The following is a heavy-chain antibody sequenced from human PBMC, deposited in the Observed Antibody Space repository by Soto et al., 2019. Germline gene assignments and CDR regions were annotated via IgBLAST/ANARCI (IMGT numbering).Heavy chain of an antibody. Sequence: KPSETLSLTCAVSGGSISSGGYSWSWIWQPPGKGLEWIGYIYHSGSTYYNPSLKSRVTISVDRSKNQFSLKLSSVTAADTAVYYCARYCSSTSCSSAFDYWGQGTLVTVSS. CDR1: GGSISSGGYS. J-gene: IGHJ4*02. CDR3: ARYCSSTSCSSAFDY. D-gene: IGHD2-2*01. CDR2: IYHSGST. V-gene: IGHV4-30-2*01.